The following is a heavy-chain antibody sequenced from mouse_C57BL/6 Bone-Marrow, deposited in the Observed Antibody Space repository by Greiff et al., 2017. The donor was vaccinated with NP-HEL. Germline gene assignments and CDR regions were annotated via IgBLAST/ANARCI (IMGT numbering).Heavy chain of an antibody. CDR2: SRNKANDYTT. Sequence: EVKLMESGGGLVQSGRSLRLSCATSGFTFSDFYMEWVRQAPGKGLEWIAASRNKANDYTTEYSASVKGRFIVSRDNSQSSLYLQMNALRAEDTAIYYCARANYYGSSFDYWGQGTTLTVSS. V-gene: IGHV7-1*01. CDR3: ARANYYGSSFDY. J-gene: IGHJ2*01. D-gene: IGHD1-1*01. CDR1: GFTFSDFY.